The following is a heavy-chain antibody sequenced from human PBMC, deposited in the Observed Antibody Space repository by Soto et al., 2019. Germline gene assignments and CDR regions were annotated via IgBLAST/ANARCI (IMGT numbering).Heavy chain of an antibody. Sequence: SETLSLTCTVSGGSISSYYWSWIRQPPGKGLEWIGYIYYSGSTNYNPSLKSRVTISVDTSKNQFSLKLSSVTAADTAVYYCARAHRPRYSSSWFDYWGQGTLVTVSS. CDR3: ARAHRPRYSSSWFDY. CDR2: IYYSGST. D-gene: IGHD6-13*01. J-gene: IGHJ4*02. CDR1: GGSISSYY. V-gene: IGHV4-59*01.